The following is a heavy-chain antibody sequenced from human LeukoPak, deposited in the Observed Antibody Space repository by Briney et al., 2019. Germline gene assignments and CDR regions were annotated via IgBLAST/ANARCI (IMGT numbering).Heavy chain of an antibody. Sequence: SVPVSCMAFGYTFPSNYMHWVRQAPAHGPEWMGVISPSGGSTTYAQRFQGRVTLTSEMSTGTDYLELSRLRSEDTAVYYCARDNSVRDEAWWFNPWGQGTLVTVSS. CDR2: ISPSGGST. D-gene: IGHD5-24*01. J-gene: IGHJ5*02. V-gene: IGHV1-46*01. CDR3: ARDNSVRDEAWWFNP. CDR1: GYTFPSNY.